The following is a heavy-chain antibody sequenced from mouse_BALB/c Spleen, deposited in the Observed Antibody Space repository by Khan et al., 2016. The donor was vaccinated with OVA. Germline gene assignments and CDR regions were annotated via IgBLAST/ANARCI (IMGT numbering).Heavy chain of an antibody. CDR2: INPANGYT. D-gene: IGHD2-3*01. CDR1: GFTIKDTY. Sequence: EVQLQESGAGLVKPGASLKLSCTASGFTIKDTYIHWVNQRPEQSLVWIGRINPANGYTNFDPTFRGRATITPDTSSNTAFLQLSSLTSEDTAVYECASMNDYDGAYWGQGTLVTVSS. CDR3: ASMNDYDGAY. V-gene: IGHV14-3*02. J-gene: IGHJ3*01.